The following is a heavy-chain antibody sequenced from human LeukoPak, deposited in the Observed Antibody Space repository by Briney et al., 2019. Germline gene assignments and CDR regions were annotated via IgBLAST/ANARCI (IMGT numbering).Heavy chain of an antibody. CDR2: INPKSGGT. Sequence: VASVKVSCKPSGYSFTAYYIHWVRQAPGQGLEWMGWINPKSGGTHFAQRFQGRVTMTRDTSLSSVSMHLISLRSDDTAVYYCASVQKTSPLGCFVICGGGRMVTVSS. J-gene: IGHJ3*02. CDR3: ASVQKTSPLGCFVI. CDR1: GYSFTAYY. V-gene: IGHV1-2*02. D-gene: IGHD1-1*01.